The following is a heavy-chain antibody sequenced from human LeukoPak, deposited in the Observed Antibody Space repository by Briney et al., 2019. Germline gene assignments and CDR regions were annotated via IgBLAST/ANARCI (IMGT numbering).Heavy chain of an antibody. CDR1: GYRFTSYY. CDR2: INPSGGST. J-gene: IGHJ4*02. Sequence: ASVKVSCKSAGYRFTSYYIHWVRQAPGQGLEWMGIINPSGGSTSYAQKFQCRVTMTRDTSTSTVYMELSSLRSEDTALYYCASGEGSSSDYWGQGTLVTVSS. V-gene: IGHV1-46*01. D-gene: IGHD6-6*01. CDR3: ASGEGSSSDY.